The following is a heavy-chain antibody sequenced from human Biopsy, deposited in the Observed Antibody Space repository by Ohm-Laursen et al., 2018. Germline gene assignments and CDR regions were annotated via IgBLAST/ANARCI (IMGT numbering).Heavy chain of an antibody. CDR2: INSSGSTK. J-gene: IGHJ4*02. CDR1: GFPVSDYC. D-gene: IGHD2-15*01. V-gene: IGHV3-11*01. CDR3: ARAVGIAAAPIDY. Sequence: SLRLSCAASGFPVSDYCMSWIRQAPGRGLEWVSDINSSGSTKYHVESVKGRFTISRDNPMNSVYLQMNSLRGEDTAVYYCARAVGIAAAPIDYWGQGTLVTVSS.